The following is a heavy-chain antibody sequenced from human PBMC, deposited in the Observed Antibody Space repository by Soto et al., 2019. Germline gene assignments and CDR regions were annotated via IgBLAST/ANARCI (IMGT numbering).Heavy chain of an antibody. CDR3: AREYNTGWST. V-gene: IGHV3-23*01. CDR2: ISGSGGNT. CDR1: GFPFSSYA. D-gene: IGHD6-19*01. J-gene: IGHJ4*02. Sequence: GGSLRLSCAASGFPFSSYAMNWVRQAPGKGLEWVSGISGSGGNTYYADSVRCRFTISRDNSKNTLYLQMNSLRAEDTAVYYCAREYNTGWSTWGQGTLVTVSS.